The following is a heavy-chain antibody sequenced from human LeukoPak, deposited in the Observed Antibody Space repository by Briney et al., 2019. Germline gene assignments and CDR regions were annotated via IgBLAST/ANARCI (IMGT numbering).Heavy chain of an antibody. Sequence: KLGESLKISCKGSGYSFTSYWIGWVRQMPGKGLGWMGIIYPGDSDTRYSPSFQGQVTISADKSISTAYLQWSSLKASDTAMYYCARGGEVPAFRVSWFDPWGQGTLVTVSS. CDR1: GYSFTSYW. CDR2: IYPGDSDT. V-gene: IGHV5-51*01. D-gene: IGHD2-2*01. CDR3: ARGGEVPAFRVSWFDP. J-gene: IGHJ5*02.